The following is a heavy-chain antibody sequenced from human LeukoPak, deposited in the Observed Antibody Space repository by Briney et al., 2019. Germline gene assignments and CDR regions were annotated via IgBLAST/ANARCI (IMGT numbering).Heavy chain of an antibody. D-gene: IGHD3-22*01. Sequence: GGSLRLSCAASGFTFDDYAMHWIRQAPGKGLEWVSGISWNSGSIGYADSVKGRFTISRDNAKNSLYLQMNSLRAEDTALYYCARGQATMIVLAYFQHWGQGTLVTVSS. CDR3: ARGQATMIVLAYFQH. CDR2: ISWNSGSI. CDR1: GFTFDDYA. J-gene: IGHJ1*01. V-gene: IGHV3-9*01.